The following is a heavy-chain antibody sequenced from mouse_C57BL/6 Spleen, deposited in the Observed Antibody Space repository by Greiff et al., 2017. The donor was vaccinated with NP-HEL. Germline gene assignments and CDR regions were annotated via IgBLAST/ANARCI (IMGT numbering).Heavy chain of an antibody. J-gene: IGHJ3*01. D-gene: IGHD2-3*01. CDR3: ARGYDGAWFAY. Sequence: QVQLQQPGAELVKPGASVKMSCKASGYTFPSSWITWVKQRPGQGLEWIGDIYPGSGSTNYNEKFTSKATLTVDTSSSTAYMQLSSLTSEDSAVYYCARGYDGAWFAYWGQGTLVTVSA. CDR1: GYTFPSSW. V-gene: IGHV1-55*01. CDR2: IYPGSGST.